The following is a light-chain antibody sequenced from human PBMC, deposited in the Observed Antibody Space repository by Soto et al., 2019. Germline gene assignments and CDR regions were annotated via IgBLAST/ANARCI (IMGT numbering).Light chain of an antibody. Sequence: QSVLTQPPSVSGSPGQSVTISCSGTSSDVGSYNRVSWYQQPPGTAPKLIIYEVSNRPSGVPDRFSGSKSGNTASLTISGLQAEDEADYYCSSFTSSTTYVLGTGTRSPT. J-gene: IGLJ1*01. CDR2: EVS. CDR1: SSDVGSYNR. V-gene: IGLV2-18*02. CDR3: SSFTSSTTYV.